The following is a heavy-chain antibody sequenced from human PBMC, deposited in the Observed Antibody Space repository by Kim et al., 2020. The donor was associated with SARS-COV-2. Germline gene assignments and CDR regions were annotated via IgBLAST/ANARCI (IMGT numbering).Heavy chain of an antibody. Sequence: GGSLRLSCAASGFTFSNAWMSWVRQAPGKGLEWVGRIKSKTDGGTTDYAAPVKGRFTISRDDSKNTLYLQMNSLKTEDTAVYYCTTPGESSTNDAFDIWGQGTMVTVSS. D-gene: IGHD6-13*01. J-gene: IGHJ3*02. CDR3: TTPGESSTNDAFDI. CDR1: GFTFSNAW. V-gene: IGHV3-15*01. CDR2: IKSKTDGGTT.